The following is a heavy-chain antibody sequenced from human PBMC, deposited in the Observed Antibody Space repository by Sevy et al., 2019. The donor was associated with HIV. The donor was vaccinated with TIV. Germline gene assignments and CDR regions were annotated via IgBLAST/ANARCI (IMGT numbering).Heavy chain of an antibody. CDR1: GYSISSGYY. CDR2: ISHSGST. CDR3: ARSVSGFDY. D-gene: IGHD3-16*01. Sequence: SETVSLTCAVSGYSISSGYYWGWIRQPPGRGLEWIGSISHSGSTYYNPSLKGRFTISVDTSKNQFSLKLSSVTAADTAVYYCARSVSGFDYWGQGTLVTVSS. J-gene: IGHJ4*02. V-gene: IGHV4-38-2*01.